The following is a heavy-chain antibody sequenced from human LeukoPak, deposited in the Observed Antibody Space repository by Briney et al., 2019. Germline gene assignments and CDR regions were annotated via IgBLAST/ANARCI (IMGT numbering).Heavy chain of an antibody. V-gene: IGHV1-46*01. CDR2: INPSGGGT. Sequence: ASVKVSCKASGYTFTSYYMHWVRQAPGQGLEWMGIINPSGGGTSYAQKFQGRVTMTRDTSTSTVYMELSSLRSEDTAVYYCARDHRVMATITNWFDPWGQGTLVTVSS. CDR1: GYTFTSYY. D-gene: IGHD5-24*01. CDR3: ARDHRVMATITNWFDP. J-gene: IGHJ5*02.